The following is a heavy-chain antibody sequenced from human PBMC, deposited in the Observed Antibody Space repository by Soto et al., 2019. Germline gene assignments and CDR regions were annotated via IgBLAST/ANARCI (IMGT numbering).Heavy chain of an antibody. CDR1: GFTFSHAW. Sequence: GGSLRLSCAASGFTFSHAWMSWLRQAPGKWLEWVGRIKSKADGETKDYGAPVRGRFTISRDDSKDTLYLQMNSLRIEDTAVYYCCVVKRRDQYSTSGYWFDPWGPGXLVTVSS. D-gene: IGHD2-15*01. CDR3: CVVKRRDQYSTSGYWFDP. V-gene: IGHV3-15*01. J-gene: IGHJ5*02. CDR2: IKSKADGETK.